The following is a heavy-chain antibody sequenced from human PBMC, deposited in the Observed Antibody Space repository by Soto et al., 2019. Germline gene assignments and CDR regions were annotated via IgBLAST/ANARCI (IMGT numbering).Heavy chain of an antibody. CDR3: ARHEGTIYGMDV. CDR1: GGSLSSSSYY. D-gene: IGHD2-8*01. V-gene: IGHV4-39*01. Sequence: PSETQSLTCTVSGGSLSSSSYYWGWLRQPPGKGLEWIGSIYYSGSTYYNPSLKSRVTISVDTSKNQFSLKLSSVTAADTAVYYCARHEGTIYGMDVWGQGTTVTVSS. CDR2: IYYSGST. J-gene: IGHJ6*02.